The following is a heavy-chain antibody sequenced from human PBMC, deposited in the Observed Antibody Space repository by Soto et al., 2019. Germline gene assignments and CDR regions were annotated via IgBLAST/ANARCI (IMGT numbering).Heavy chain of an antibody. CDR3: AADSNYDVSNSF. CDR1: GGTLNNYA. CDR2: ILPVSAPP. J-gene: IGHJ4*02. D-gene: IGHD3-3*01. Sequence: ASVKVSCKASGGTLNNYAINWVRQAPGQGLEWMGGILPVSAPPDYAQKFQGRVSITADHSTSTVYMELSRLKSDDTAVYFCAADSNYDVSNSFWGQGTLVTVSS. V-gene: IGHV1-69*13.